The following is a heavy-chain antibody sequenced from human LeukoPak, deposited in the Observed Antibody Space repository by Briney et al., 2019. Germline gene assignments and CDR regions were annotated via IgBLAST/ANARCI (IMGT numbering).Heavy chain of an antibody. CDR2: ISSSGSTI. CDR1: GFTFSDYY. D-gene: IGHD3-22*01. CDR3: AGGGYTYYYDSSGYRTLGGLGY. Sequence: PGGSLRLSCAASGFTFSDYYMSWIRQAPGKGLEWVSYISSSGSTIYYADSVKGRFTISRDNAKNSLYLQMNSLRAEDTAVYYCAGGGYTYYYDSSGYRTLGGLGYWGQGTLVTVSS. V-gene: IGHV3-11*01. J-gene: IGHJ4*02.